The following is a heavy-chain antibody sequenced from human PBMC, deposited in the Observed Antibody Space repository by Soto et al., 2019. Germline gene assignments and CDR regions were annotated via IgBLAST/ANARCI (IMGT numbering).Heavy chain of an antibody. CDR2: ISGYSGST. CDR1: DYTCTRNG. Sequence: QVQLVQSGAEVKKPGASVKVSCKASDYTCTRNGISGVRQAPGQGLEWMGWISGYSGSTNYSQKFQGRVTMTTDTPTSTAYMGLKSLRSDDTAVYYCATLYSSGWPRGHRDTCGQGTLVTVSS. CDR3: ATLYSSGWPRGHRDT. J-gene: IGHJ5*02. V-gene: IGHV1-18*01. D-gene: IGHD6-19*01.